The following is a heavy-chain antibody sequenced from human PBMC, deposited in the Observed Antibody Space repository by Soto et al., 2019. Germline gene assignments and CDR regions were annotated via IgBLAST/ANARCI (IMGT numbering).Heavy chain of an antibody. D-gene: IGHD2-2*01. CDR3: RGLPAASGDWFDP. CDR2: ISGSGGST. Sequence: EVQLLESGGGLVQPGGSLRLSCAASGFTFSSYAMSWVRQAPGKGLEWVSAISGSGGSTYYADSVKGRFTISRDNSKNTLYLQMNSLGAEDTAVYYCRGLPAASGDWFDPWGQGTLVTVSS. V-gene: IGHV3-23*01. J-gene: IGHJ5*02. CDR1: GFTFSSYA.